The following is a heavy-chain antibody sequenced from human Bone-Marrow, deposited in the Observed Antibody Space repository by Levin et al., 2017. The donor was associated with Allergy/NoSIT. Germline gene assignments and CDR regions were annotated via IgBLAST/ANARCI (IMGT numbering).Heavy chain of an antibody. D-gene: IGHD3-16*01. CDR3: ARERGEDSTSWYETFGS. V-gene: IGHV6-1*01. CDR1: GDSVSTSSAT. Sequence: SQTLSLTCAVSGDSVSTSSATWNWIRQSPSRGLEWLGRAYYRSEWNTDYAMSVKNRITITPDTSKKQFTLHLNSVTPEDTAVYYCARERGEDSTSWYETFGSWGQGTPVTVSS. J-gene: IGHJ4*02. CDR2: AYYRSEWNT.